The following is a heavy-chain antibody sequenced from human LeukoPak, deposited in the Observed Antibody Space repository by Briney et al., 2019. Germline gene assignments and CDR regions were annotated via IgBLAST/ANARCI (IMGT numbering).Heavy chain of an antibody. Sequence: ASVKVSCKASGGTFSSYAISWVRQAPGQGLEWMGRIIPMLNIANFAQKFQGRVMFTADKSTSTAYMELSSLRSEDTALYYCSTQHYSDSGGSGSYLDYWGQGTLVTVSS. CDR1: GGTFSSYA. J-gene: IGHJ4*02. CDR2: IIPMLNIA. V-gene: IGHV1-69*04. D-gene: IGHD3-22*01. CDR3: STQHYSDSGGSGSYLDY.